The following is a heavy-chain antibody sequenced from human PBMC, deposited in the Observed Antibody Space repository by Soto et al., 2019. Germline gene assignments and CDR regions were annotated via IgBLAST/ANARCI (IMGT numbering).Heavy chain of an antibody. CDR1: GFTFSSYS. V-gene: IGHV3-48*01. Sequence: EVQLVESGGGLVQPGGSLRLSCAASGFTFSSYSMNWVRQAPGKGLEWVSYIITRSSTIYYADSVKGRFTSSRDNAENSLYLQMNTLSAEDTALYYCARDGGGGGSYSGDFDYWGQGTLVTVSS. J-gene: IGHJ4*02. CDR3: ARDGGGGGSYSGDFDY. CDR2: IITRSSTI. D-gene: IGHD1-26*01.